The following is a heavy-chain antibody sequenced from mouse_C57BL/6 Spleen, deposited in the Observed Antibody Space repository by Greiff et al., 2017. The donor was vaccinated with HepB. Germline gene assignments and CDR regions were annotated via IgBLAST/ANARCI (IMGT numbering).Heavy chain of an antibody. V-gene: IGHV5-9-1*02. CDR1: GFTFSSYA. D-gene: IGHD2-4*01. J-gene: IGHJ4*01. CDR2: ISSGGDYI. CDR3: TRDWGDYYYAMDY. Sequence: EVQGVESGEGLVKPGGSLKLSCAASGFTFSSYAMSWVRQTPEKRLEWVAYISSGGDYIYYADTVKGRFTISRDNARNTLYLQMSSLKSEDTAMYYCTRDWGDYYYAMDYWGQGTSVTVSS.